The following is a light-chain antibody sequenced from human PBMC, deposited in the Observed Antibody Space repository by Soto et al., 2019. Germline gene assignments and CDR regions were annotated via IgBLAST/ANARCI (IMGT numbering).Light chain of an antibody. V-gene: IGLV1-40*01. Sequence: QSVLTQPPSVSGAPGQRGTISCTGSSSNIGAGYDVHWYQQLPGTAPKLLIYRNVNRPSGVPDRFSGSKSDASASLAITGLQAEDETDYYCHSYDSSLPAWVFGVGTKLAVL. CDR1: SSNIGAGYD. CDR2: RNV. J-gene: IGLJ3*02. CDR3: HSYDSSLPAWV.